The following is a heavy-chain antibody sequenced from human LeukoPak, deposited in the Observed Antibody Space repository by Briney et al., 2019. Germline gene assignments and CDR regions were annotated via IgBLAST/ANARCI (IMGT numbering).Heavy chain of an antibody. J-gene: IGHJ6*03. Sequence: SETLSLTCTGSGCSISSYIWSWIRQAAGKGLEWIGRIYTSGSTNYNPSLKTRVTISVHTSKNQFSLKLSSVTAADTAVYYCARGILGATHPTYYCYMGVWGKGTTVTISS. D-gene: IGHD1-26*01. CDR2: IYTSGST. CDR3: ARGILGATHPTYYCYMGV. V-gene: IGHV4-4*07. CDR1: GCSISSYI.